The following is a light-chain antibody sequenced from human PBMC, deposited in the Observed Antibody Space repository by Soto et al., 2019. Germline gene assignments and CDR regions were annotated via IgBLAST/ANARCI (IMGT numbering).Light chain of an antibody. CDR1: QGISRA. V-gene: IGKV1-13*02. J-gene: IGKJ4*01. Sequence: AIQLTQSPSSLSASVGDRVTITCRASQGISRALAWYQQKPGKPPKLLIYDASSLEIGVPSRFSGSGSGTDFTLTISSLQPEDFATYYCQQFNSYPPPFGGGTKVEI. CDR2: DAS. CDR3: QQFNSYPPP.